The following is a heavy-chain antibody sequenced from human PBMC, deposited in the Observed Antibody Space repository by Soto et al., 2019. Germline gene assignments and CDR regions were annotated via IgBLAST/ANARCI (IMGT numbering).Heavy chain of an antibody. CDR2: IYHRGST. V-gene: IGHV4-30-2*01. D-gene: IGHD2-21*02. CDR3: ASLEYCGGDCYSGWFDP. Sequence: QLQLQESGSGLVKPSQTLSLTCAVSGGSISSGGYSWSWIRQPPGKGLEWIGYIYHRGSTYYNPSLKSRVTISVDRSKNQFSLKLSSVTAADTAVYYCASLEYCGGDCYSGWFDPWGQGTLVTVSS. CDR1: GGSISSGGYS. J-gene: IGHJ5*02.